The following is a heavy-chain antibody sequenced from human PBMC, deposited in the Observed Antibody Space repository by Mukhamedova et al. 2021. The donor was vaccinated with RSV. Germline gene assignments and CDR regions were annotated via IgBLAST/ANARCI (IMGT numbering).Heavy chain of an antibody. J-gene: IGHJ3*01. Sequence: AEYMGGRFTISRDNTKNTLHLEMTSLRHGDTALYYCAREKSSSWYAAFDLWGQGTLVTVSS. D-gene: IGHD6-13*01. CDR3: AREKSSSWYAAFDL. V-gene: IGHV3-30*01.